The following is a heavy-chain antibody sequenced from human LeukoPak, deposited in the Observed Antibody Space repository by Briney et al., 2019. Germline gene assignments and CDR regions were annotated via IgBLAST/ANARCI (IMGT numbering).Heavy chain of an antibody. D-gene: IGHD3-10*01. CDR3: AVIWFGELALDY. Sequence: GGSLRLSCAASVFTFSSYGMHWVRQAPGEGLEWVAFIRYDGSNKYYADSVKGRFTISRDNSKNTLYLQMNSLRAEDTAVYYCAVIWFGELALDYWGQGTLLTVSS. J-gene: IGHJ4*02. V-gene: IGHV3-30*02. CDR2: IRYDGSNK. CDR1: VFTFSSYG.